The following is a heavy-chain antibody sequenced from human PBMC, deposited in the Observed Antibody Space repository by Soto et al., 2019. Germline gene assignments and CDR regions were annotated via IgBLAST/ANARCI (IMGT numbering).Heavy chain of an antibody. CDR3: ARDLRPDDYDYNWFDP. Sequence: LRLSCAASGFTSSSYSMNWVRQAPGKGLEWVSSISSSSSYIYYADSVKGRFTVSRDNAKKSLNLEMNSLRAEDTAVYYCARDLRPDDYDYNWFDPWGQGTLVTVSS. CDR2: ISSSSSYI. J-gene: IGHJ5*02. V-gene: IGHV3-21*01. CDR1: GFTSSSYS. D-gene: IGHD5-12*01.